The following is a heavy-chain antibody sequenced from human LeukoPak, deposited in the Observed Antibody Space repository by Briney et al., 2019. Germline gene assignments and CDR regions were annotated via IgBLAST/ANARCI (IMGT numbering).Heavy chain of an antibody. D-gene: IGHD1-1*01. J-gene: IGHJ1*01. Sequence: ASVKVSCKASGYTFTSYGISWVRQAPGQGLEWMGWISAYNGNTNYAQKLQGRVTMTTDTSTSTAYMELRSLRSDDTAVYHCARSHKLEPALEHWGQGTLVTVSS. CDR2: ISAYNGNT. CDR1: GYTFTSYG. V-gene: IGHV1-18*01. CDR3: ARSHKLEPALEH.